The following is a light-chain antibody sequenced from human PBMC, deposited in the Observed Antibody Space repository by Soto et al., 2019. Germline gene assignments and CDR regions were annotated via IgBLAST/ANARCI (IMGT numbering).Light chain of an antibody. CDR3: QQYDNWPPEGT. V-gene: IGKV3-15*01. CDR2: GAS. CDR1: QSVSSH. Sequence: EILMTRSPATLSVSPGGRATLSCRASQSVSSHLAWYQQKPGQAPRLRIFGASTRATGIPARFSGSGSGTECTLTISSLQSEDIAIYYCQQYDNWPPEGTFGQGTRVEIK. J-gene: IGKJ1*01.